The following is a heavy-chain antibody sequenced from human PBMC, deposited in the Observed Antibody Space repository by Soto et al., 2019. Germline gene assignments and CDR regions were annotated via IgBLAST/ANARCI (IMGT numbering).Heavy chain of an antibody. CDR1: GGTFSSYA. Sequence: ASVKVSCKASGGTFSSYAISWVRQAPGQGLEWMGGISPNNGNTNYAQKLQGRVTMTTDTSTSTAYMELRSLRSDDTAVYYCARESGGNSDYWGQGTLVTVSS. V-gene: IGHV1-18*01. D-gene: IGHD2-15*01. J-gene: IGHJ4*02. CDR2: ISPNNGNT. CDR3: ARESGGNSDY.